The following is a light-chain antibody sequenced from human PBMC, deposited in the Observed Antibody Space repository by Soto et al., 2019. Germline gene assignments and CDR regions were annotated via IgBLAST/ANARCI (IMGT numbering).Light chain of an antibody. V-gene: IGLV1-44*01. J-gene: IGLJ2*01. CDR1: SSNIGSNT. Sequence: QSVLTQPPSASGTPGQRVTISCSGSSSNIGSNTVNWYQQLPGTAPKLLIYSNSQRPSGVPDRFFGSKSATAGSLAISGLQSEDEGDYYCAAWDDSLNALVFGGGTQLTVL. CDR2: SNS. CDR3: AAWDDSLNALV.